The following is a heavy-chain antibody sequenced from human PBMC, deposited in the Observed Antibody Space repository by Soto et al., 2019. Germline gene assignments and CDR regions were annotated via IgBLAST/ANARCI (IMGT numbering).Heavy chain of an antibody. D-gene: IGHD3-22*01. CDR2: INAGNGNT. CDR3: ARVGYYDSSGSPPSY. CDR1: GYTFTSYA. V-gene: IGHV1-3*01. Sequence: QVQLVQSGAEVKKPGASVKVSCKASGYTFTSYAMHWVRQAPGQRLEWMGWINAGNGNTKYSQKFQGRVTITRDTSASTAYMELSSLRSEDTDVYYCARVGYYDSSGSPPSYWGQGTLVTVSS. J-gene: IGHJ4*02.